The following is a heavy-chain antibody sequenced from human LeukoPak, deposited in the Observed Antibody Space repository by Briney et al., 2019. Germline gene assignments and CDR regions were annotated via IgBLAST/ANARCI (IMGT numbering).Heavy chain of an antibody. V-gene: IGHV4-34*01. Sequence: PSETLSLTCAVYGGSFSGYYWSRIRQPPGKGLEWIGEINHSGSTNYNPSLKSRVTISVDTSKNQFSLKLSSVTAADTAVYYCARDRSFRWGLVVPAAMYFDYWGQGTLVTVSS. CDR2: INHSGST. CDR1: GGSFSGYY. J-gene: IGHJ4*02. D-gene: IGHD2-2*01. CDR3: ARDRSFRWGLVVPAAMYFDY.